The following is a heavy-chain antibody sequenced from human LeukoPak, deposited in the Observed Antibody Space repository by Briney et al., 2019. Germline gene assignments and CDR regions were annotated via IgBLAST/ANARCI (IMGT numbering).Heavy chain of an antibody. CDR3: AYAPYYGSGSYCCWFAP. CDR1: GYTFTGVC. Sequence: ASVKVSCKASGYTFTGVCMRWVRQAPGQGLEWMGCIDADNGDTNYAQKFQGRVTMTTDTSTDTAYMELRSLRSDDTAVYYCAYAPYYGSGSYCCWFAPWGQGTLVTVSS. CDR2: IDADNGDT. D-gene: IGHD3-10*01. J-gene: IGHJ5*02. V-gene: IGHV1-18*01.